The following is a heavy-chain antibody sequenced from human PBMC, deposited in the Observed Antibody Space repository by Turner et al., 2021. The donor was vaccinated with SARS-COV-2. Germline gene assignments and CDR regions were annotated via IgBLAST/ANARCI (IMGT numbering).Heavy chain of an antibody. CDR2: INSYKYRT. CDR1: GYTFSDYD. CDR3: ARGADPAALPGAPYFDF. V-gene: IGHV1-18*01. D-gene: IGHD2-2*01. Sequence: QVQLVQSGAEAKRHGASVKVSCKATGYTFSDYDISWVRQLPGQGLEWMGWINSYKYRTNYAQKFQGRVTLTTDTSTSTAYIELRGLTSDDTAKYYCARGADPAALPGAPYFDFWGQGTLVSVSS. J-gene: IGHJ4*01.